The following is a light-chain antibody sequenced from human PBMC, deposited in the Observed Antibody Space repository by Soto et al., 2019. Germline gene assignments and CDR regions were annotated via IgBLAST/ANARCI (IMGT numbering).Light chain of an antibody. CDR2: DAS. CDR3: QQYYTYPT. V-gene: IGKV1-5*01. J-gene: IGKJ1*01. CDR1: QSMSSW. Sequence: GDRVTITFRASQSMSSWLAWYQQKPGRAPKLLIYDASSLESGVPSRFSGSGSGTEFTLTITNLQPDDCATYYCQQYYTYPTFGQGTKVDIK.